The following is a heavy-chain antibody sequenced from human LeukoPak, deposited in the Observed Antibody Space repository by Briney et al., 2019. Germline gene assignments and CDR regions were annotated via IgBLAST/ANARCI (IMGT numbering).Heavy chain of an antibody. D-gene: IGHD6-19*01. J-gene: IGHJ4*02. CDR1: GGSFSGYY. V-gene: IGHV4-34*01. Sequence: NPSETLSLTCAVCGGSFSGYYWSWIRQPPGKGLEWIGEINHSGSTNYNPSLKSRVTISVDTSKNQFSLKLSSVTAADTAVYYCAREGSGWYFWGQGTLVTVSS. CDR2: INHSGST. CDR3: AREGSGWYF.